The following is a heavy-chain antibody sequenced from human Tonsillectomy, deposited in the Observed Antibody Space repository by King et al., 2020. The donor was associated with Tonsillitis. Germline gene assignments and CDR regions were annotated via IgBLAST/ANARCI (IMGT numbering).Heavy chain of an antibody. Sequence: VQLVESGGGLVQPGGSLRLSCAASGITFSSYAMTWVRQAPGKGLEWVSATSTSGATTYYADSVRGRFTISRDNSKNTLYLQMNSLRAEDTAVYYCAKRDHGDSYSYMDVWAQGTTLTVSS. CDR1: GITFSSYA. J-gene: IGHJ6*03. CDR2: TSTSGATT. V-gene: IGHV3-23*04. D-gene: IGHD4-17*01. CDR3: AKRDHGDSYSYMDV.